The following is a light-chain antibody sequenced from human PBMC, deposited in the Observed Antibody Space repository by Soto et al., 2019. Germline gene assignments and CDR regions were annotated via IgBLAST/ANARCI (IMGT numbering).Light chain of an antibody. J-gene: IGKJ1*01. Sequence: IVMTQSPATLSVSPGERVTLSCRASQSVRSNLVWYQQRPGQAPRLLIYGASSRATGIPARFSGSGSGTEFTLTISSLQSEDFTVYYCKHYNNWPPSTCGQG. V-gene: IGKV3-15*01. CDR2: GAS. CDR1: QSVRSN. CDR3: KHYNNWPPST.